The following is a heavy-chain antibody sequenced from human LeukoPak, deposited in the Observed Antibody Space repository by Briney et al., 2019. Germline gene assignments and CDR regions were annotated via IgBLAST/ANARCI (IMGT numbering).Heavy chain of an antibody. CDR2: ISAYNGNT. V-gene: IGHV1-18*01. D-gene: IGHD3-9*01. CDR3: ARDWLYYEIDNAFDI. Sequence: GASVKVSCKASGYTFTSYGISWVRQAPGQGLEWMGWISAYNGNTNYAQKLQGRVTMTTDTSTSTAYMELRSLRSDDTAVYYCARDWLYYEIDNAFDIWGQGTMVTVSS. CDR1: GYTFTSYG. J-gene: IGHJ3*02.